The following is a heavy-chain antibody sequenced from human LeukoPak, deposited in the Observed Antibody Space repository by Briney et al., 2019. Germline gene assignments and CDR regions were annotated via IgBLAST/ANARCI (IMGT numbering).Heavy chain of an antibody. J-gene: IGHJ4*02. Sequence: PSQTLSLTCTVSGGSISSDGYYWSWLRQHPGNGLEWIRYTYYSGGTYYNPSLKSRVTISVDSSKNQFFLQLSSVTAAPTAVYYCARSRTDYDEEYDCDCWGEGTLVTVSS. CDR2: TYYSGGT. CDR3: ARSRTDYDEEYDCDC. D-gene: IGHD4-17*01. V-gene: IGHV4-31*03. CDR1: GGSISSDGYY.